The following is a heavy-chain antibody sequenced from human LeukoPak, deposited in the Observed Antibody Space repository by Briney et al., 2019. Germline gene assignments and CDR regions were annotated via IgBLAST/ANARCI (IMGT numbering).Heavy chain of an antibody. CDR1: GFSFNTYS. V-gene: IGHV3-21*01. CDR2: ISPSSDGI. CDR3: VRDNFGDYLPFF. Sequence: GGSLRLSCADSGFSFNTYSMNWVRHAPGKGLEWVSSISPSSDGIFYADSLRGRFTVSRDNAKNLLYLHLNSLRVEDTAVYFCVRDNFGDYLPFFWGQGTLVTVSS. D-gene: IGHD4-17*01. J-gene: IGHJ4*02.